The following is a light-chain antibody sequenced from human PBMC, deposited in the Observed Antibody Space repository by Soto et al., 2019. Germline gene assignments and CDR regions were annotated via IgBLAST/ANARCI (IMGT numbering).Light chain of an antibody. CDR2: DAS. CDR3: QQYNSYSYT. V-gene: IGKV1-5*01. J-gene: IGKJ2*01. Sequence: DIQMTQSPSTLSASVGDRVTITCRASQSISSWLAWYQQKPGKAPKLLIYDASSLDSGVPSRFSGSGSGTEFTLTISGLQPDDFATYFCQQYNSYSYTFGQGTKVDTK. CDR1: QSISSW.